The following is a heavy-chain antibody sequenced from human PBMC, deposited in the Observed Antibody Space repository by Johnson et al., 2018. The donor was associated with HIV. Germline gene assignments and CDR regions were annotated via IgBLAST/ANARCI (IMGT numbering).Heavy chain of an antibody. CDR1: EFTFSSYA. CDR3: AREERDGINSAFDI. D-gene: IGHD5-24*01. V-gene: IGHV3-23*04. CDR2: ISGSGGST. Sequence: VQLVESVGGLVQPGGSLRLSCAASEFTFSSYAMSWVRQAPGKGLEWVSAISGSGGSTYYADSVKGRFTISRDKSKTTLYLQMNSLRAEDTAVYYCAREERDGINSAFDIWGQGTMVTVS. J-gene: IGHJ3*02.